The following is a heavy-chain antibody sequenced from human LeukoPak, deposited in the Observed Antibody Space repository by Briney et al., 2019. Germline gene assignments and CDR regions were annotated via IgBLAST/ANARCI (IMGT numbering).Heavy chain of an antibody. V-gene: IGHV1-46*01. CDR2: INPSGGST. J-gene: IGHJ1*01. CDR3: AGCSSTSCYDYFQH. D-gene: IGHD2-2*01. Sequence: ASVKVSCKASGYTFTSYYMHWVRQAPGQGLEWMGIINPSGGSTSYAQNFQGRVTMTSSASISTVYMELSSLTSDDTAVYYCAGCSSTSCYDYFQHWGQGTQVTVSS. CDR1: GYTFTSYY.